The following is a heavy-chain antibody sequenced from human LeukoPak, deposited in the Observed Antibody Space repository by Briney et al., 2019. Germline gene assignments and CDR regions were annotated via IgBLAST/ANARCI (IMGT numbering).Heavy chain of an antibody. CDR2: IYYSGST. V-gene: IGHV4-39*01. D-gene: IGHD2-15*01. J-gene: IGHJ5*02. Sequence: PSETLSLTCTVSGGSISSSSYYWGWIRQPPGKGLEWIGSIYYSGSTYYNPSLKSRVTISVDTSKNQFSLKLSSVTAADTAVYYCARLPYSSNWFDPWGQGTLVTVSS. CDR3: ARLPYSSNWFDP. CDR1: GGSISSSSYY.